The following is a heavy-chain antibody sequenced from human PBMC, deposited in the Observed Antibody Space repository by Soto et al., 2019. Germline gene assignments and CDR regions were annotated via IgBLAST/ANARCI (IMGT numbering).Heavy chain of an antibody. CDR3: ARVVVEDYYGMEV. Sequence: SETLSLTCTFSVVSISSGDYYCSWIRQPPWKGLEWIGYIYYSGSTYYNPSLKSRVTISVDTSKNQFSLKLSSVTAADTAVYYCARVVVEDYYGMEVWGQGTTVNVSS. CDR2: IYYSGST. D-gene: IGHD2-15*01. CDR1: VVSISSGDYY. V-gene: IGHV4-30-4*01. J-gene: IGHJ6*01.